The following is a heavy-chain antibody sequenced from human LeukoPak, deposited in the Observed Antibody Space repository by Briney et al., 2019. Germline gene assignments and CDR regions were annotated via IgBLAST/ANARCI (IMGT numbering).Heavy chain of an antibody. V-gene: IGHV3-48*01. CDR1: GFTFSSYS. D-gene: IGHD6-13*01. J-gene: IGHJ5*02. CDR3: AGGSGIAAAGTLVFWFDP. CDR2: ISSSSSTI. Sequence: GGSLRLSCAASGFTFSSYSMNWVRQAPGKGLEWVSYISSSSSTIYYADSVKGRFTISRDNAKNSLYLQMNSLRAEDTAVYYCAGGSGIAAAGTLVFWFDPWGQGTLVTVSS.